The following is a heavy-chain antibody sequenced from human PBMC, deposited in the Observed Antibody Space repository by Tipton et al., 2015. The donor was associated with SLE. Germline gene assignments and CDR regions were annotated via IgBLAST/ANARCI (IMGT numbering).Heavy chain of an antibody. CDR2: ILTSGNT. V-gene: IGHV4-61*02. Sequence: LRLSCTVSGGSVSSADYFWNWIRQPAGKGPEWIGRILTSGNTDYNSSLKGRVTMSVDTSKNQFSLKLNSVTAADTAMYFCATGDSRSWYIYFDYWGQGKLVTVSS. CDR1: GGSVSSADYF. D-gene: IGHD6-13*01. CDR3: ATGDSRSWYIYFDY. J-gene: IGHJ4*02.